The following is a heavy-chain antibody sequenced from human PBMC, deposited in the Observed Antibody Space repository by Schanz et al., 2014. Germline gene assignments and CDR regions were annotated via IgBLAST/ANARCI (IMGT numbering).Heavy chain of an antibody. J-gene: IGHJ4*02. V-gene: IGHV3-23*01. CDR2: LTEGGGGT. D-gene: IGHD5-18*01. CDR3: AKDRGDGYSNGIFQY. CDR1: GFNFNTYA. Sequence: DVQLLESGGGLAQPGGSLRLACAASGFNFNTYAMSWVRQAPGKGLEWVSGLTEGGGGTYYTDAVKGRFAISRDNAKNTFYLHMNSLRNEDTAVYFCAKDRGDGYSNGIFQYWGLGTLVTVSS.